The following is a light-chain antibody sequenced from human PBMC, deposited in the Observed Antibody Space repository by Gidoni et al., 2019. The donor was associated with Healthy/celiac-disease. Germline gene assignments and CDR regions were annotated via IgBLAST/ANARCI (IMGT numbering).Light chain of an antibody. CDR2: AAS. V-gene: IGKV1-39*01. Sequence: IQMTQSPSSLSASVGDRVTITCRASQSISSYLNWYQQKPGKAPKLLNYAASSLQSGVPSRFRGSESWTDFTLTSSRRQPEDVATYYCQQSYSTPLTFGGGTKVEIK. CDR3: QQSYSTPLT. J-gene: IGKJ4*01. CDR1: QSISSY.